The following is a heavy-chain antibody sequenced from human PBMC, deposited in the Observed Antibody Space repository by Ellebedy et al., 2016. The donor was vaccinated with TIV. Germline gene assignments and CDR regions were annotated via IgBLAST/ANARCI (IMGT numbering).Heavy chain of an antibody. V-gene: IGHV1-18*04. CDR3: ARDRVPAAYGRDAFDI. J-gene: IGHJ3*02. D-gene: IGHD2-2*01. CDR2: ISAYNGNT. Sequence: ASVKVSCXASGYTFTSYYMHWVRQAPGQGLEWMGWISAYNGNTNYAQKLQGRVTMTTDTSTSTAYMELRSLRSDDTAVYYCARDRVPAAYGRDAFDIWGQGTMVTVSS. CDR1: GYTFTSYY.